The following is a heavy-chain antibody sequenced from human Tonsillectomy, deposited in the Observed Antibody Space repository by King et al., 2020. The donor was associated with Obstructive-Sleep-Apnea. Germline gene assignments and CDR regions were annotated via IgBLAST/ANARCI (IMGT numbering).Heavy chain of an antibody. D-gene: IGHD4-23*01. CDR3: ARHRWATVVANWFDP. CDR1: GYSFTSYW. CDR2: IYPGDSDT. J-gene: IGHJ5*02. Sequence: VQLVQSGAEVKKLGESLKISCKGSGYSFTSYWIGWVRQMPGKGLEWMGIIYPGDSDTRYSPSFQGQVTISADKSISTAYLQWSSLKASDTAMYYCARHRWATVVANWFDPWGQGTLVTVSS. V-gene: IGHV5-51*01.